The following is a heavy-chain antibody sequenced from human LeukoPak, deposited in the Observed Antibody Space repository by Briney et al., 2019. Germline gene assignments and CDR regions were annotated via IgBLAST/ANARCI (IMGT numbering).Heavy chain of an antibody. J-gene: IGHJ5*02. CDR2: IIPIFGTA. V-gene: IGHV1-69*01. Sequence: SVKVSCKASGGTFSSYAISWVRQAPGQGLEWMGGIIPIFGTANYAQKFQGRVTITADESTSTAHMELSSLRSEDTAVYYCARELDPYNWFDPWGQGTLVTVSS. CDR1: GGTFSSYA. CDR3: ARELDPYNWFDP.